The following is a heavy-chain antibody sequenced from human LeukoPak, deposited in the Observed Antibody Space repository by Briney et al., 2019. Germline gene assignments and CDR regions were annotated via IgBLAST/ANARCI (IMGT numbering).Heavy chain of an antibody. Sequence: SETLSLTCTVSGGSISSGSYYWSWLRQPPGKGLEWIGYIYHSGSTYYNPSLKSRVTISVDRSKNQFSLKLSSVTAADTAVCYCARLKRGATPNWFDPWGQGTLVTVSS. V-gene: IGHV4-30-2*01. D-gene: IGHD1-26*01. J-gene: IGHJ5*02. CDR3: ARLKRGATPNWFDP. CDR1: GGSISSGSYY. CDR2: IYHSGST.